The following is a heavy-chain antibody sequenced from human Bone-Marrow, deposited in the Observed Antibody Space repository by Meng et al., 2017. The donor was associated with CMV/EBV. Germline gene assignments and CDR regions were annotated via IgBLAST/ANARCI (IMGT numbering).Heavy chain of an antibody. D-gene: IGHD2-2*01. Sequence: ASVKVSCKASGGTFSSYAISWVRQAPGQGLEWMGWINPNSGGTNYAQKFQGRVTMTRDTSISTAYMELSRLRSDDTAVYYCARALIVVVPAAMGYWGQGTLVTVSS. CDR1: GGTFSSYA. CDR3: ARALIVVVPAAMGY. CDR2: INPNSGGT. J-gene: IGHJ4*02. V-gene: IGHV1-2*02.